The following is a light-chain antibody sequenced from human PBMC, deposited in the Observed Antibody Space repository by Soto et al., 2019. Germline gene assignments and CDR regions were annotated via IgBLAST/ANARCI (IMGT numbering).Light chain of an antibody. J-gene: IGLJ1*01. CDR2: DVG. CDR1: NSDVGGYNY. V-gene: IGLV2-11*01. CDR3: CSYAGSYTLV. Sequence: QSALTQPRSVSGSPGQSVTISCTGTNSDVGGYNYVSWCQQHPGRAPKLMIYDVGKRPSGVPDRFSGSNSGITASLTISGLQAEDEADYYCCSYAGSYTLVFGPGTKLTVL.